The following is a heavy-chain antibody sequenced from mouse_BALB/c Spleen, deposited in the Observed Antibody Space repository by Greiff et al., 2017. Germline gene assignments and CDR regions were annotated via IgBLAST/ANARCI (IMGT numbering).Heavy chain of an antibody. J-gene: IGHJ4*01. CDR3: ARSRLTGTLYYAMDY. Sequence: EVKLVESGGGLVQPGGSRKLSCAASGFTFSSFGMHWVRQAPEKGLEWVAYISSGSSTIYYADTVKGRFTISRDNPKNTLFLQMTSLRSEDTAMYYCARSRLTGTLYYAMDYWGQGTSVTVSS. D-gene: IGHD4-1*01. V-gene: IGHV5-17*02. CDR1: GFTFSSFG. CDR2: ISSGSSTI.